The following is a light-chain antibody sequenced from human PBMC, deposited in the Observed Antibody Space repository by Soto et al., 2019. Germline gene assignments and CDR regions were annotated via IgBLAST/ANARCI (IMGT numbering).Light chain of an antibody. CDR1: QGIRND. CDR2: TES. Sequence: DIQMTQSPSSLSASVGDRVNITCRASQGIRNDLGWYQQKTGKAPQSLIYTESTLQSGVPSRLSGSGSGTELNLTISRLQPEDFATYYCLXYNNYPLTFGPGTKVDI. V-gene: IGKV1-17*01. J-gene: IGKJ3*01. CDR3: LXYNNYPLT.